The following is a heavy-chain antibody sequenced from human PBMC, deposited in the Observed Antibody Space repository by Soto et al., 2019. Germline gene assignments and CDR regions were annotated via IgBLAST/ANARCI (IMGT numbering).Heavy chain of an antibody. CDR3: AMHVDTATVTDLYYYYYGIDV. J-gene: IGHJ6*02. V-gene: IGHV1-69*01. D-gene: IGHD5-18*01. Sequence: QVQLVQSGAEVKKPGSSVKVSCKASGGTFSSYAISWVRQAPGQGLEWMGGIIPIFGTANYAQKFQGRVTITADEATRTAYMELISLRSEATAVYYCAMHVDTATVTDLYYYYYGIDVWGQATTVTVSS. CDR2: IIPIFGTA. CDR1: GGTFSSYA.